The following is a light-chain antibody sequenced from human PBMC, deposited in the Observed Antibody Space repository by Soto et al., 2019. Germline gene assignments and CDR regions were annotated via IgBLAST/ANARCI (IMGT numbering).Light chain of an antibody. CDR1: QSVSSY. Sequence: VLTQSPATLSLSPGERATLSCRASQSVSSYLAWYQQKPGQAPRLLIYDASNRATGIPARFSGSGSGTDFTLTISSLEPEDFAVYYCQQRSNWPWTFGQGTKVEIK. J-gene: IGKJ1*01. V-gene: IGKV3-11*01. CDR3: QQRSNWPWT. CDR2: DAS.